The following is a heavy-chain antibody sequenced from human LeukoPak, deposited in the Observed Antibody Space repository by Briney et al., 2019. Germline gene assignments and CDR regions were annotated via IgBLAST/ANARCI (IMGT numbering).Heavy chain of an antibody. CDR3: ARPYSSGWYRYNWFDR. CDR2: ISGSGGST. Sequence: GGSLRLSCAASGFTFSSYAMSWVRQAPGKGLEWVSAISGSGGSTYYADSVKGRFTISRDNSKNTLYLQMNSLRAEDTAVYYCARPYSSGWYRYNWFDRRGQGTLVTVSS. CDR1: GFTFSSYA. V-gene: IGHV3-23*01. J-gene: IGHJ5*02. D-gene: IGHD6-19*01.